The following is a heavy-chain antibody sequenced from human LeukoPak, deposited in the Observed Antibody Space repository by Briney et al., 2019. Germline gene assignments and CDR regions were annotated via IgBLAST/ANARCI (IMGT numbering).Heavy chain of an antibody. CDR3: ARGSDVVVTTDTNWFDP. Sequence: GSLRLSCAASGFTFSSYAMSWVRQPPGKGRGWIGEINHGGSTNYNQSLKSRLTISVDPSKNQFSLKLLSVTGGDTAVYYCARGSDVVVTTDTNWFDPWGQRTLGTVSS. CDR2: INHGGST. V-gene: IGHV4-34*01. CDR1: GFTFSSYA. J-gene: IGHJ5*02. D-gene: IGHD2-21*02.